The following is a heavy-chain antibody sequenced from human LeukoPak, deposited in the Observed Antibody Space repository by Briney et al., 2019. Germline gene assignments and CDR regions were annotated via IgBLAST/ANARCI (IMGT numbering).Heavy chain of an antibody. CDR2: MYYSGST. CDR3: ARSDLLWFAGVNSGFDY. Sequence: SETLSLARIVSGGSLSSYYWRWVRQPAGEGLEWVGYMYYSGSTNYNPYSKTRVTISLDTCNTQFSLKLSSVTAADTAIYYCARSDLLWFAGVNSGFDYWGQGTLVTVSS. CDR1: GGSLSSYY. D-gene: IGHD3-10*01. V-gene: IGHV4-59*01. J-gene: IGHJ4*02.